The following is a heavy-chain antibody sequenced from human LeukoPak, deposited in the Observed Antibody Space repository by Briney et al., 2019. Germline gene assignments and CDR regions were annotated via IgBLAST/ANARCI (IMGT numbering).Heavy chain of an antibody. V-gene: IGHV4-4*07. Sequence: SETLSLTCSVSGVSISEYYWTWFRQPAGKGLEWIGRIYITGSTNYNPSLKSRVTMSVDTSKNQLSLKLTSLTAADTAVYYCARDRYYYDSSGSPFDYWGQGTLVTVSS. D-gene: IGHD3-22*01. CDR2: IYITGST. J-gene: IGHJ4*02. CDR1: GVSISEYY. CDR3: ARDRYYYDSSGSPFDY.